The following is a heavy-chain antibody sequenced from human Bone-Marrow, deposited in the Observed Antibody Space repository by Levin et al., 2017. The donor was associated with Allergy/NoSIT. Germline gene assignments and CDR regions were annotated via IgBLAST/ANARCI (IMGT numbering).Heavy chain of an antibody. Sequence: GESLKISCAASGFTFSSYGMHWVRQAPGKGLEWVAVIWYDGSNKYYADSVKGRFTISRDNSKNTLYLQMNSLRAEDTAVYYCARDQSYYGSGSPLDYWGQGTLVTVSS. CDR2: IWYDGSNK. J-gene: IGHJ4*02. V-gene: IGHV3-33*01. CDR1: GFTFSSYG. D-gene: IGHD3-10*01. CDR3: ARDQSYYGSGSPLDY.